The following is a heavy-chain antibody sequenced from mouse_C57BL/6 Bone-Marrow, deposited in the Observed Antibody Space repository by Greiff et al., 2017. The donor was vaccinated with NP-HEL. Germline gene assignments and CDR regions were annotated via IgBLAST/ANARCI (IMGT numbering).Heavy chain of an antibody. D-gene: IGHD2-1*01. CDR3: TTAINYEHYFDY. CDR1: GFNIKDDY. V-gene: IGHV14-4*01. Sequence: VQLQQSGAELVRPGASVKLSCTASGFNIKDDYMHWVKQRPEQGLEWIGWIDPENGDTEYASKFQGKATITADTSSNTAYLQLSSLTSEDTSVYYSTTAINYEHYFDYWGQGTTLTVSS. J-gene: IGHJ2*01. CDR2: IDPENGDT.